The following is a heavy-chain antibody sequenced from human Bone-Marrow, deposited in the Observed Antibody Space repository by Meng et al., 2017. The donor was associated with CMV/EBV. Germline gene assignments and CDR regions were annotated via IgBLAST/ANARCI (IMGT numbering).Heavy chain of an antibody. CDR1: GFTFSSYE. CDR2: ISSSGSTI. Sequence: GGSLRLSCAASGFTFSSYEMNWVRQAPGKGLEWVSYISSSGSTIYYADSVKGRFTISRDNAKNTLYLQINSLRDEDTAVYYCARGSGYCSSTSCFLRSFDIWGQGTMVTVSS. J-gene: IGHJ3*02. D-gene: IGHD2-2*01. CDR3: ARGSGYCSSTSCFLRSFDI. V-gene: IGHV3-48*03.